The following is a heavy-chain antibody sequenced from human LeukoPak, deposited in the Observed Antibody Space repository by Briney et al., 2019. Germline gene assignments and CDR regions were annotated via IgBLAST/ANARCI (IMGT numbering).Heavy chain of an antibody. CDR2: ISTYNGNT. J-gene: IGHJ5*02. CDR3: ARDPLGGAFSSFDP. CDR1: GYSLTELS. D-gene: IGHD3-3*02. V-gene: IGHV1-18*01. Sequence: ASVKVSCKLSGYSLTELSIHWVRQAPGKGLEWMGWISTYNGNTIYAQKFQGRVALTTDSSTNTASLELRNLRSDDTAKYYCARDPLGGAFSSFDPWGQGTLVIVSS.